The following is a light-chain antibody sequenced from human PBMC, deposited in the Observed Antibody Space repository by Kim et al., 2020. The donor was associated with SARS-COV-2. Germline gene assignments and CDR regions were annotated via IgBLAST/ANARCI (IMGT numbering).Light chain of an antibody. J-gene: IGKJ1*01. CDR1: QSISIW. CDR3: QQYKNNLWM. Sequence: DIQMTQSPSTLSASVGDRVTITCRASQSISIWLAWYQQKPGKAPKLLIYKASILENGVPSRFSGSGSGTEFTLTISSLQPDDFATYYCQQYKNNLWMFGQGTKVDIK. V-gene: IGKV1-5*03. CDR2: KAS.